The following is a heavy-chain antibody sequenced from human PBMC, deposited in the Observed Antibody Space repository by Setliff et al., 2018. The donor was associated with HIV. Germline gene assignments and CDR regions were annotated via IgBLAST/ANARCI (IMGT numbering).Heavy chain of an antibody. V-gene: IGHV1-24*01. CDR1: GYTFTSYD. CDR2: FDPEDGET. J-gene: IGHJ1*01. CDR3: ATDPGYSSTWYSESFQH. D-gene: IGHD6-13*01. Sequence: ASVKVSCKASGYTFTSYDISWVRQATGQGLEWMANFDPEDGETFYAQKFQGRLTMTEDTSTDTAYMELSSLRSDDTAMYYCATDPGYSSTWYSESFQHWGQGTVVTSPQ.